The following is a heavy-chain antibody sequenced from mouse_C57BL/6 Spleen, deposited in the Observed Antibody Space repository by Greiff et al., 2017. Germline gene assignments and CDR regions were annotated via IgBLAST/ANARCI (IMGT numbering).Heavy chain of an antibody. CDR3: TLYGSSYPAWFAY. J-gene: IGHJ3*01. CDR2: IDPENGDT. V-gene: IGHV14-4*01. CDR1: GFNIKDDY. Sequence: EVQLQQSGAELVRPGASVKLSCTASGFNIKDDYMHWVKQRPEQGLEWIGWIDPENGDTEYASKFQGKATITADTSSNTAYLQLSSLTSEDTAVYYCTLYGSSYPAWFAYWGQGTLVTVSA. D-gene: IGHD1-1*01.